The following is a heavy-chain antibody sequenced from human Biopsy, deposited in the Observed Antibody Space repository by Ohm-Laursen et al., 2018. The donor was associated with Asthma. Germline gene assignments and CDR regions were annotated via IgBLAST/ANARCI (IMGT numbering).Heavy chain of an antibody. V-gene: IGHV3-9*01. CDR3: AKLADYYDSTDYLDF. CDR2: ISWNSGNI. CDR1: GFSFDDCA. Sequence: SLRLSCAASGFSFDDCAMHWVRQAPGKGLEWVSSISWNSGNIDYAVSVKGRFTIYRDNAKNSLYLQMQSLRPEDTAFYYCAKLADYYDSTDYLDFWGRGTLVTVSS. J-gene: IGHJ4*01. D-gene: IGHD3-22*01.